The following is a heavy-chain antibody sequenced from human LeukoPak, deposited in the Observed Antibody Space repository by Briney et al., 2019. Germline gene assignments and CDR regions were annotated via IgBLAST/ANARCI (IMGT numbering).Heavy chain of an antibody. J-gene: IGHJ4*02. D-gene: IGHD3-22*01. V-gene: IGHV3-21*01. CDR3: ARDPGTYYYDSSGYVTFFDY. CDR1: GFTFSSYS. CDR2: ISSSSSYI. Sequence: GGSLRLSCAASGFTFSSYSMNWVRQAPGNGLEWVSSISSSSSYIYYADSVKGRFTISRDNAKNSLYLQMNSLRAEDTAVYYCARDPGTYYYDSSGYVTFFDYWGQGTLVTVSS.